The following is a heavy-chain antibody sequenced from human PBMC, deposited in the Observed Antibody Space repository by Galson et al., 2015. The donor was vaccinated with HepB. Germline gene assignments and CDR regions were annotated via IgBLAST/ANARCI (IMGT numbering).Heavy chain of an antibody. CDR2: ISWDSGST. J-gene: IGHJ4*02. CDR1: GFTLSSYA. CDR3: AKASYSGSYGPFGGDGFDS. Sequence: SLRLSCAASGFTLSSYAMHWVRQAPGKGLEWVSSISWDSGSTGYADSVQGRFTLSRDKAKKSLYLQMNSLRAEDTALYYCAKASYSGSYGPFGGDGFDSWGQGTLVTVSS. V-gene: IGHV3-9*01. D-gene: IGHD1-26*01.